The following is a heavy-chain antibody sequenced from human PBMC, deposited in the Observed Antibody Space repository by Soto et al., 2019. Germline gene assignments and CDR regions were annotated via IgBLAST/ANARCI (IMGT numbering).Heavy chain of an antibody. CDR3: ARGDSNSWSDY. CDR1: GFTFRTYA. J-gene: IGHJ4*02. V-gene: IGHV3-30*01. D-gene: IGHD6-13*01. Sequence: QVQLVESGGGVVQPGRSLRLSCAASGFTFRTYAMDWVRQAPGTGLEWVAVISYDGTNKYYADSVKGRFTISRDNSKNTLSLQMNSLRAEDTAVYYCARGDSNSWSDYWGQGTLVTVSS. CDR2: ISYDGTNK.